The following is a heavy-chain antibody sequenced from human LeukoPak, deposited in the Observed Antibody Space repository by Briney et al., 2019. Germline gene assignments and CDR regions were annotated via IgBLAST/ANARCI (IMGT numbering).Heavy chain of an antibody. Sequence: PGGSLRLSCAASGFTLSNFGMHWVRQAPGKGLEWVAVVRANGGSNYYADSVKGRFTISRDISKTTLYLTRNSLSAEATAFYYCAKDQAGTWGFENWGQGTLVSVSS. CDR3: AKDQAGTWGFEN. J-gene: IGHJ4*02. CDR1: GFTLSNFG. D-gene: IGHD3-10*01. CDR2: VRANGGSN. V-gene: IGHV3-30*02.